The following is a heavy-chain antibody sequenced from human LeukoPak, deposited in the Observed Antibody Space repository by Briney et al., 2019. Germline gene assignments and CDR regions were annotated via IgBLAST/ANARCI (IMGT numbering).Heavy chain of an antibody. J-gene: IGHJ5*02. CDR1: GFTFSSYA. Sequence: GGSLRLSCAASGFTFSSYAMHWVHQAPGKGLEWVAVISYDGSNKYYADSVKGRFTISRDNSKNTLYLQMNSLRAEDTAVYYCAMGSSQRGWFDPWGQGTLVTVSS. CDR3: AMGSSQRGWFDP. CDR2: ISYDGSNK. D-gene: IGHD6-13*01. V-gene: IGHV3-30-3*01.